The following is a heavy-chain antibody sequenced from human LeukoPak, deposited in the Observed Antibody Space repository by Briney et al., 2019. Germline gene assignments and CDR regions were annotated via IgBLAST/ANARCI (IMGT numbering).Heavy chain of an antibody. CDR1: GFSFGKYW. D-gene: IGHD3/OR15-3a*01. Sequence: GGSLRLSCVASGFSFGKYWMSWVRQAPGKGLEWVANIKLDGSEKNYVDSVKGRLTISRDNTKNSLYLQMNSLRAEDTAVFYCARDQYDTWSRRGNFDSWGQGTLVIVSS. CDR2: IKLDGSEK. V-gene: IGHV3-7*03. CDR3: ARDQYDTWSRRGNFDS. J-gene: IGHJ4*02.